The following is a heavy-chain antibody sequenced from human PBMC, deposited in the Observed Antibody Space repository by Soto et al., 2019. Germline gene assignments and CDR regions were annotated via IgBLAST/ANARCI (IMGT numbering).Heavy chain of an antibody. J-gene: IGHJ4*02. CDR1: GFTFSSYA. V-gene: IGHV3-23*01. CDR2: ISAAGGLT. CDR3: AKVRRDPERGSSLY. D-gene: IGHD1-26*01. Sequence: EVQLLESGGGLVQPGGSLRLSCAASGFTFSSYAMTWVRPAPGKGLEWVSAISAAGGLTYYADSVKGRFTITRDNSKNTLYLQMNSLRAEDTDVHYCAKVRRDPERGSSLYWGQGNLVTVSS.